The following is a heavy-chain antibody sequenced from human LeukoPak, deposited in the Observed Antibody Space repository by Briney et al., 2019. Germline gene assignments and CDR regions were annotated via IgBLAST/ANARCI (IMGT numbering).Heavy chain of an antibody. V-gene: IGHV3-66*01. CDR1: GFTVSSNF. D-gene: IGHD3-10*01. Sequence: GGSLRLSCAASGFTVSSNFMTWLRQAPGKGLEWVSVIYSGGSTYYADSVKDRFTISRDNSKNMLYLQMNSLRAEDTAVYYCARGRDSLHYWGQGTLVTVSS. CDR2: IYSGGST. J-gene: IGHJ4*02. CDR3: ARGRDSLHY.